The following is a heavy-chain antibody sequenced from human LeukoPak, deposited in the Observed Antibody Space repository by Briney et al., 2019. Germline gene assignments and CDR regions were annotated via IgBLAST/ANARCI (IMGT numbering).Heavy chain of an antibody. Sequence: SETLSLTCTVSGGSISSGGYYWSWIRQPPGKGLEWIGYIYHSGSTNYNPSLKSRVTVSVDTSKNQFSLKLSSVTAADTAVYYCARVSLVRGAPDYYFDYWGQGTLVTVSS. J-gene: IGHJ4*02. CDR2: IYHSGST. V-gene: IGHV4-61*08. D-gene: IGHD3-10*01. CDR1: GGSISSGGYY. CDR3: ARVSLVRGAPDYYFDY.